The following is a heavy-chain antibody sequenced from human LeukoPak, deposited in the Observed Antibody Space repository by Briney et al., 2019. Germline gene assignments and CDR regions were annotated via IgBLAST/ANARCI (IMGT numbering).Heavy chain of an antibody. Sequence: SETLSLTCTVSGYSMSSGYYWGWIRQHPGEGLEWIGSIYHSGSTYYNPSLKSRVTISVDTSKNQFSLKLSSVTAADTALYYCARVVASTSIDSWGQGTLVTVSS. J-gene: IGHJ4*02. D-gene: IGHD2-15*01. CDR2: IYHSGST. V-gene: IGHV4-38-2*02. CDR1: GYSMSSGYY. CDR3: ARVVASTSIDS.